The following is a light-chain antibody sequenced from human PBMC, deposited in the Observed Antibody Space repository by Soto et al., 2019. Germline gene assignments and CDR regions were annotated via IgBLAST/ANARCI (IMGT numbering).Light chain of an antibody. CDR2: GAS. CDR1: QSVSSY. J-gene: IGKJ5*01. Sequence: EIVLTQSPATLSLSPGERATLSCRASQSVSSYLAWYQQKPGQAPRLLIYGASTRATGIPARFSGSGSGTEFTLPISSQQSEEFAAYYRKTYNKWPQGITFGAGTRLEIK. CDR3: KTYNKWPQGIT. V-gene: IGKV3-15*01.